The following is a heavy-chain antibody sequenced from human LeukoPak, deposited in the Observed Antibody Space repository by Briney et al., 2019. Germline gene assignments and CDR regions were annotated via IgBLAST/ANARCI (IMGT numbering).Heavy chain of an antibody. Sequence: GGSLRLSCAASGFTFSSYEMNWVRQAPGKGLEWVSYISNSGRTIYYADSVKGRFTISRDNAKNSLYLQMNSLRAEDTAVYYCASARPGGLRDYWGQGTLVTVSS. CDR3: ASARPGGLRDY. D-gene: IGHD3-10*01. V-gene: IGHV3-48*03. J-gene: IGHJ4*02. CDR2: ISNSGRTI. CDR1: GFTFSSYE.